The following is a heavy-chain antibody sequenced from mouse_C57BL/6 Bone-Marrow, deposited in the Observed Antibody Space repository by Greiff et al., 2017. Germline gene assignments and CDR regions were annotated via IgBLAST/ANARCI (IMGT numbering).Heavy chain of an antibody. CDR3: ARQSVGLPYYFDY. Sequence: EVHLVESGGGLVQPGESLKLSCESNEFEFPSHDMSWVRKTPEKRLELVAAINSDGGSSSSPDTTDRRFIISSYNTKKTLYLQMSSLRAEDTALYYCARQSVGLPYYFDYWGQGTTLTVSS. V-gene: IGHV5-2*01. J-gene: IGHJ2*01. CDR2: INSDGGSS. CDR1: EFEFPSHD.